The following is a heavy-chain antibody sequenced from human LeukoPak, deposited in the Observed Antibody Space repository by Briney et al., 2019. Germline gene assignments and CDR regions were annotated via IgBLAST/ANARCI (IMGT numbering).Heavy chain of an antibody. CDR1: EYTFTDYY. CDR2: VDPEDGET. J-gene: IGHJ1*01. CDR3: ATGDRITMIVVVPFQH. D-gene: IGHD3-22*01. V-gene: IGHV1-69-2*01. Sequence: ASVKISCKVSEYTFTDYYMHWVQQAPGKGLEWMGLVDPEDGETIYAEKFQGRVTITADTSTDTAYMELSSLRSEDTAVYYCATGDRITMIVVVPFQHWGQGTLSPSPQ.